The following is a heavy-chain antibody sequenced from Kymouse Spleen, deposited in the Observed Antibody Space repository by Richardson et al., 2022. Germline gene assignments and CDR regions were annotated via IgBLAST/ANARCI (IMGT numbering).Heavy chain of an antibody. CDR3: ARDYYYGSGSYYWTGSTP. CDR1: GFTFSSYW. J-gene: IGHJ5*02. D-gene: IGHD3-10*01. CDR2: INSDGSST. V-gene: IGHV3-74*01. Sequence: EVQLVESGGGLVQPGGSLRLSCAASGFTFSSYWMHWVRQAPGKGLVWVSRINSDGSSTSYADSVKGRFTISRDNAKNTLYLQMNSLRAEDTAVYYCARDYYYGSGSYYWTGSTPGAREPWSPSPQ.